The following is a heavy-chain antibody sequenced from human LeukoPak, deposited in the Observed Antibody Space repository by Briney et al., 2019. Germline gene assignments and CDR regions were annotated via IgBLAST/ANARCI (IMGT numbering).Heavy chain of an antibody. CDR3: ARGVKSRFCSGDTCYGVDSYYYMDV. CDR1: GGSFSGYY. J-gene: IGHJ6*03. D-gene: IGHD2-15*01. Sequence: LSLTCAVYGGSFSGYYWSWVRQAPGKGLEWISYITSSNDTIYYADSVKGRFSISRDNAKNSLYLQMNSLRAEDTAVYYCARGVKSRFCSGDTCYGVDSYYYMDVWGKGTTVTVSS. CDR2: ITSSNDTI. V-gene: IGHV3-11*04.